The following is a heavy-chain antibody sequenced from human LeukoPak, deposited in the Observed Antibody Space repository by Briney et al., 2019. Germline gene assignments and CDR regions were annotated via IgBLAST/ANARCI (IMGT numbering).Heavy chain of an antibody. Sequence: ASVKVSCKASGYTFTGYYMHCVRQAPGQRLEWMGWINPNSGDTNYAQKFQGRVTMTRDTSISTAYMELSRLTSDDTAVYYCARDRGRPTPTDYCGQGTLVTVSS. CDR2: INPNSGDT. J-gene: IGHJ4*02. D-gene: IGHD3-10*01. V-gene: IGHV1-2*02. CDR1: GYTFTGYY. CDR3: ARDRGRPTPTDY.